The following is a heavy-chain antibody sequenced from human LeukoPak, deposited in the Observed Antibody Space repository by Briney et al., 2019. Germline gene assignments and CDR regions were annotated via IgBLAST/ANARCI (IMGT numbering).Heavy chain of an antibody. V-gene: IGHV4-59*01. CDR2: IYYIGGT. D-gene: IGHD3-10*01. J-gene: IGHJ4*02. CDR3: ARVPPRGSGSYSTDY. CDR1: GASFSSYS. Sequence: SETLSFTCTVSGASFSSYSWSWIRQPPGKGLEWIGDIYYIGGTNYNPSLESRVTISIDTSKSQFSLKLSPVTAADTAVYYCARVPPRGSGSYSTDYWGQGTLVTVSS.